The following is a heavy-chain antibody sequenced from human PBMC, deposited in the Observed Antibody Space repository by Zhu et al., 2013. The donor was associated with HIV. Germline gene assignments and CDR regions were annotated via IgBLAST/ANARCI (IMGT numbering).Heavy chain of an antibody. Sequence: VQLLESGGGVVQPGRSLRLSCAASGFTFSSYAMHWVRQAPGKGLEWVAVISYDGSNKHHADSVNGRFTISRDQSKNTLYLQMNSLRAEDTAVYYCAREGGDWYFYYYMDVWGKGTTVTVSS. CDR1: GFTFSSYA. V-gene: IGHV3-30-3*01. J-gene: IGHJ6*03. CDR2: ISYDGSNK. D-gene: IGHD3-16*01. CDR3: AREGGDWYFYYYMDV.